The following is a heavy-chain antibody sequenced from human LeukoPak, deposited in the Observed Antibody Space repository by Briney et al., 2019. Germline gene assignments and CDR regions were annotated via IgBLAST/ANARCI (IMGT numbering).Heavy chain of an antibody. CDR3: AKAHHGDYFFYFDY. Sequence: PGGSLRPSCAASGFTFSSYAMSWVRQAPGKGLEWVSAISGSGGSTYYADSVKGRFTISRDNSKNTLYLQMNSLRAEDTAVYYCAKAHHGDYFFYFDYWGQGTLVTVSS. V-gene: IGHV3-23*01. D-gene: IGHD4-17*01. CDR1: GFTFSSYA. CDR2: ISGSGGST. J-gene: IGHJ4*02.